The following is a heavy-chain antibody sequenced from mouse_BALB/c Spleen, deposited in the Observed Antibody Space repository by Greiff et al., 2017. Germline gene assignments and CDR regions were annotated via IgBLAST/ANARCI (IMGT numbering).Heavy chain of an antibody. CDR1: GYTFTSYW. J-gene: IGHJ4*01. D-gene: IGHD1-1*01. CDR3: ARSYYYGLYAMDY. Sequence: QVQLQQPGAELVKPGASVKLSCKASGYTFTSYWMHWVKQRPGQGLEWIGEINPSNGRTNYNEKFKSKATLTVDKSSSTAYMQLSSLTSEDSAVYYCARSYYYGLYAMDYWGQGTSVTVSS. V-gene: IGHV1S81*02. CDR2: INPSNGRT.